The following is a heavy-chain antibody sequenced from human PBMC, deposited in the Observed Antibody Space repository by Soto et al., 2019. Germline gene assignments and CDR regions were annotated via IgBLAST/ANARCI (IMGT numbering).Heavy chain of an antibody. CDR2: FDPEDGET. CDR1: GYTLTELS. CDR3: ATALISSTMVRGVITDSDY. Sequence: ASVKVSCKVSGYTLTELSMHWVRQAPGKGLEWMGGFDPEDGETIYAQKFQGRVTMTEDTSTDTAYMELSSLRSEDTAVYYCATALISSTMVRGVITDSDYWGQGTLVTVPQ. D-gene: IGHD3-10*01. J-gene: IGHJ4*02. V-gene: IGHV1-24*01.